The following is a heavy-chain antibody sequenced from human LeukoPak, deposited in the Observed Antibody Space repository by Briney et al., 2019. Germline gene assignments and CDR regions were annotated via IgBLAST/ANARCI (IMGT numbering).Heavy chain of an antibody. D-gene: IGHD3-10*01. CDR3: AKAEWFGELLTPFDP. V-gene: IGHV3-30*18. CDR1: GFTFSRHG. CDR2: ISYDGSNK. J-gene: IGHJ5*02. Sequence: SGGSLRLSCAASGFTFSRHGMHWVRQAPGKGLEWVAVISYDGSNKYYVDSVKGRFTIARDNSKNTLYLQMNSLRAEDTAVYYCAKAEWFGELLTPFDPWGQGTLVTVSS.